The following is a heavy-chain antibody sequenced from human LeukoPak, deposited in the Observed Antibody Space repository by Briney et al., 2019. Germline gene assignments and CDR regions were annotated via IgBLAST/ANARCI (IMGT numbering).Heavy chain of an antibody. D-gene: IGHD6-13*01. CDR1: GGSISSSSYY. Sequence: SETLSLTCTVSGGSISSSSYYWGWIRQPPGKGLEWIGSIYYSGSTYYNPSLKSRVTISVDTSKNQFSLKLSSVTAADTAVYYCETRDDRIAAAGAPHDAFDIWGQGTMVTVSS. CDR2: IYYSGST. CDR3: ETRDDRIAAAGAPHDAFDI. V-gene: IGHV4-39*01. J-gene: IGHJ3*02.